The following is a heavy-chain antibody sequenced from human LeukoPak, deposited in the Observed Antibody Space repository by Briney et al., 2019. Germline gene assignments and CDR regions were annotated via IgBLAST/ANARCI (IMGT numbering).Heavy chain of an antibody. CDR1: GFTFSSYY. D-gene: IGHD4-23*01. V-gene: IGHV3-21*01. CDR3: ARGVLGYGRNDAFDI. J-gene: IGHJ3*02. CDR2: IHSSDSYI. Sequence: GGSLRLSCAASGFTFSSYYMNWVRQAPGKGLEWVSSIHSSDSYINYADPVRGRFTISRDNAKSSLYPQMNSLRAEDTAVYYCARGVLGYGRNDAFDIWGQGTMVTVSS.